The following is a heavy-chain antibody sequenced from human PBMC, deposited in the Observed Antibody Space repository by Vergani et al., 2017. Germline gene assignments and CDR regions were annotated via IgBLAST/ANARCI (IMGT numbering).Heavy chain of an antibody. Sequence: QVQLQESGQGLVKPSETLSLTCTVSGGSISSYYWSWIRQPPGKGLEWIGYIYYSGSTNYNPSLKSRVTISVDTSKNQFSLKLSSVTAAGTAVYYCARGYGDYRGRRFDPWGQGTLVTVSS. J-gene: IGHJ5*02. V-gene: IGHV4-59*01. CDR3: ARGYGDYRGRRFDP. D-gene: IGHD4-17*01. CDR1: GGSISSYY. CDR2: IYYSGST.